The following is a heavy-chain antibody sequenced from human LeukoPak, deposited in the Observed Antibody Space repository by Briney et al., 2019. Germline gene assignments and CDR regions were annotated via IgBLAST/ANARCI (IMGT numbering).Heavy chain of an antibody. D-gene: IGHD2-8*02. CDR3: AREVLDYYYYGMDV. V-gene: IGHV1-18*01. CDR2: ISAYNGNT. J-gene: IGHJ6*02. CDR1: GYIFAHNG. Sequence: ASVQVSCKTSGYIFAHNGISWVRQAPGQGLEWMGWISAYNGNTNYAQKLQGRVTMTTDTSTSTAYMELRSLRSDDTAVYYCAREVLDYYYYGMDVWGQGTTVTVSS.